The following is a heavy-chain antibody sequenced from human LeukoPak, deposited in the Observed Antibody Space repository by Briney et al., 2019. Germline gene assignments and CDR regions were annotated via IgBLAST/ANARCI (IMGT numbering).Heavy chain of an antibody. CDR1: GDSVSSSSVA. CDR3: ARWVHRLAHFDY. D-gene: IGHD3-9*01. V-gene: IGHV6-1*01. J-gene: IGHJ4*02. Sequence: SQTLSLTCALSGDSVSSSSVAGNWIRQSPSRGLGGLGRTSYKSKWYNNYAVSVKSRITINQDTSKNQFSLELSSVIPEDTAVYYCARWVHRLAHFDYWGQGPLVTVSS. CDR2: TSYKSKWYN.